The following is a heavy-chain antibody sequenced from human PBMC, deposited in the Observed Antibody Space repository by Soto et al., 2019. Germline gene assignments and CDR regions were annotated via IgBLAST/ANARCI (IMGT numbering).Heavy chain of an antibody. CDR1: GGTFSSYA. Sequence: QVQLVQSGAEVKKPGSSVKVSCKASGGTFSSYAISWVRQAPGQGLEWMGGIIPIFGTANYAQKFQGRVTITADESTSTAYMALSSLRSEDTAVYYCARADSSSWIPRGYYFDYWGQGTLVTVSS. D-gene: IGHD6-13*01. V-gene: IGHV1-69*12. CDR2: IIPIFGTA. CDR3: ARADSSSWIPRGYYFDY. J-gene: IGHJ4*02.